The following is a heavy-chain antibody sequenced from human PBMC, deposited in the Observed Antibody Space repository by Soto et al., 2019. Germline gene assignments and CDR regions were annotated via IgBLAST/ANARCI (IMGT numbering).Heavy chain of an antibody. J-gene: IGHJ4*02. CDR1: GYSFTSYW. Sequence: GESLKISCKGSGYSFTSYWIGWVRQMPGKGLEWMGIIYPGDSDTRYSPSFQGQVTISADKSISTAYLQWSSLKASDTAMYYCARTLGYCSGGSCSYFDYWGQGTLVTVSS. CDR3: ARTLGYCSGGSCSYFDY. V-gene: IGHV5-51*01. D-gene: IGHD2-15*01. CDR2: IYPGDSDT.